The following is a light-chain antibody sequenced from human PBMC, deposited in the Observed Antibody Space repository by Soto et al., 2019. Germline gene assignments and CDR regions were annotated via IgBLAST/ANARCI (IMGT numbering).Light chain of an antibody. Sequence: QSAATLSVSPGERATLSCRASQSVSSYLAWYQQKPGQAPRLLIYDASSRATGIPDRFSGGGSGTDFTLTISRLEPEDFAVYYCQQFSSYPLTFGGGTKVDIK. CDR3: QQFSSYPLT. CDR2: DAS. CDR1: QSVSSY. J-gene: IGKJ4*01. V-gene: IGKV3-20*01.